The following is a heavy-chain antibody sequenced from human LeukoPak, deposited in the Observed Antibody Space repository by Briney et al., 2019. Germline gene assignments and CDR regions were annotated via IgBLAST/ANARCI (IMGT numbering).Heavy chain of an antibody. CDR1: GGSISSGGYY. Sequence: SQTLSLTCTVSGGSISSGGYYWSWIRQPPGKGLEWIGYIYHSGSTYYNPSLKSRVTISVDRSNNQFSLKLNSVTAADTAVYYCARHSGGSYHYFDYWGQGTLVTVSS. V-gene: IGHV4-30-2*01. D-gene: IGHD1-26*01. J-gene: IGHJ4*02. CDR2: IYHSGST. CDR3: ARHSGGSYHYFDY.